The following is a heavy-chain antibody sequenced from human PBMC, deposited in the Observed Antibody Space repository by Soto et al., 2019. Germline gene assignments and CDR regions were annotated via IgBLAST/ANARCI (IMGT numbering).Heavy chain of an antibody. J-gene: IGHJ3*02. Sequence: PGGSLRLSCAASGFTFSSYAMHWVRQAPGKGLEWVAVISYDGSNKYYADSVKGRFTISRDNSKNTLYLQMNSLRAEDTAVYYCASLDFWSGRDAFDIWGQGTMVTVSS. CDR1: GFTFSSYA. D-gene: IGHD3-3*01. CDR3: ASLDFWSGRDAFDI. CDR2: ISYDGSNK. V-gene: IGHV3-30-3*01.